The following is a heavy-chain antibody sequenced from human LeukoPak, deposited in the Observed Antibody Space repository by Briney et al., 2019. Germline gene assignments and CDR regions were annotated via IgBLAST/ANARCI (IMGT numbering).Heavy chain of an antibody. CDR1: GFTFSSSW. J-gene: IGHJ4*02. Sequence: PGGSLRLSCAASGFTFSSSWMSWVRQPPGKGLEWVATINQDESKTYYVDSVRGRFTISRDNAKNSLYLQMNSLRAEDTAVYYCAREYSSSARDYWGQGTLVTVSS. D-gene: IGHD6-6*01. CDR3: AREYSSSARDY. CDR2: INQDESKT. V-gene: IGHV3-7*05.